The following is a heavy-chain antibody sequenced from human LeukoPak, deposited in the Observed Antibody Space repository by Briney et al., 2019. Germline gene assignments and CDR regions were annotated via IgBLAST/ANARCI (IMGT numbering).Heavy chain of an antibody. CDR3: ASVYCSGGSCDYYYGMDV. CDR2: IIPIFGTA. CDR1: GGTFSSYA. Sequence: SVKVSCKASGGTFSSYAISWVRQAPGQGLEWMGGIIPIFGTANYAQKFQGRVTITADKSTSTAYMELSSLRSEDTAVYYCASVYCSGGSCDYYYGMDVWGKGTTVAVSS. V-gene: IGHV1-69*06. J-gene: IGHJ6*04. D-gene: IGHD2-15*01.